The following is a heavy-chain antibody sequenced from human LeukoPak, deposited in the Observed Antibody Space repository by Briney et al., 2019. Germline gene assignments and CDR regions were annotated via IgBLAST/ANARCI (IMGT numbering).Heavy chain of an antibody. D-gene: IGHD4-17*01. CDR3: ARDPTTVTKGFDV. CDR2: ISSIGST. V-gene: IGHV4-59*01. J-gene: IGHJ3*01. Sequence: SETLSLTCTVSGGSISSYYWSWIRHPPGKGLEWIGYISSIGSTNYNPSLKSRVTITVDTSKKQFSLKMTSVTAADTAVYYCARDPTTVTKGFDVWGQGTMVTVSS. CDR1: GGSISSYY.